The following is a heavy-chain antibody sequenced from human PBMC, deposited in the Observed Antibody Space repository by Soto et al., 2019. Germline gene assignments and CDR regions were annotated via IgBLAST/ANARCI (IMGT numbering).Heavy chain of an antibody. Sequence: QVTLKESGPSLVKPTQTLTLTCTVSGLSLRTTGVGVGWVRQPPGKALEWLALLYLDDDKRYSPYVRSRLTIAKDISEQQVVLTMTNMDTVDTATYYCVQSRCGGDCLEIYSSHAYNGLDVWGQGTTVTVSS. V-gene: IGHV2-5*02. CDR2: LYLDDDK. J-gene: IGHJ6*02. CDR3: VQSRCGGDCLEIYSSHAYNGLDV. CDR1: GLSLRTTGVG. D-gene: IGHD2-21*02.